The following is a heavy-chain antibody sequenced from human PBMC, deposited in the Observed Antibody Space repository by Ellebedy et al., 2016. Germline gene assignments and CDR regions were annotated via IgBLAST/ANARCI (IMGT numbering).Heavy chain of an antibody. Sequence: GESLKISCATSGFTFSRYDMGWVRQTPGKGLEWVSAISRSDDAAYYAESVKGRFTISRDNSKNTLYLQMNSLRAEDTALYYCAKEAITFGGVFDYWGQGILVIVSS. V-gene: IGHV3-23*01. J-gene: IGHJ4*02. D-gene: IGHD3-16*01. CDR1: GFTFSRYD. CDR2: ISRSDDAA. CDR3: AKEAITFGGVFDY.